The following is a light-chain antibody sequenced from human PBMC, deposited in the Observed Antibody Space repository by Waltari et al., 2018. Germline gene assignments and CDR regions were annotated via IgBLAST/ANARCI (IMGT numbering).Light chain of an antibody. J-gene: IGLJ2*01. V-gene: IGLV1-47*01. CDR3: AAWDDSRSVV. CDR1: SSNIGNNH. Sequence: QSLLTQSPSASGTPGQRVSIPCSGTSSNIGNNHVYWYQPFPGTAPRPLTSVTDRRPSGVPERFSASKSGTSASLAISGLRSEDEADYYCAAWDDSRSVVFGGGTRLTVL. CDR2: VTD.